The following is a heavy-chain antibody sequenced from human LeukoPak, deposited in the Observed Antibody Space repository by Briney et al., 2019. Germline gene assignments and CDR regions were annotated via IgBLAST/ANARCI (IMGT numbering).Heavy chain of an antibody. Sequence: SGGSLRLSCAASGFTFSSYAMHWVRQAPGKGLEWVAVISYDGSNKYYADSVKGRFTISRDNSKNTLYLQMNSLRAEDTAVYYCARGPSPNYYDSSGFDYWGQGTLVTVSS. CDR3: ARGPSPNYYDSSGFDY. V-gene: IGHV3-30-3*01. J-gene: IGHJ4*02. CDR1: GFTFSSYA. CDR2: ISYDGSNK. D-gene: IGHD3-22*01.